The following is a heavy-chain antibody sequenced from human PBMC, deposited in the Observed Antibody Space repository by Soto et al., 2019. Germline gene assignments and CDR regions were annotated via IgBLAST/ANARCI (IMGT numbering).Heavy chain of an antibody. CDR3: ARDRIYYDFWSGYYSEPFDP. V-gene: IGHV4-34*01. D-gene: IGHD3-3*01. Sequence: QVQLQQWGAGLLKPSETLSLTCAVYGGSFRVSYWSWIRNPPGRGRGWFGEINHGGSTNYNPSLKSRVTISVDTSKNQFSLKLSSVTAADTAVYYCARDRIYYDFWSGYYSEPFDPWGQGTLVTVSS. CDR2: INHGGST. J-gene: IGHJ5*02. CDR1: GGSFRVSY.